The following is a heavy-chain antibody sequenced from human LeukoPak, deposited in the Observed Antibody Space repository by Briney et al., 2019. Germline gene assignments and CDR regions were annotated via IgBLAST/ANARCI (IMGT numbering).Heavy chain of an antibody. J-gene: IGHJ4*02. V-gene: IGHV3-30*02. D-gene: IGHD1-14*01. CDR3: AREATVLTDY. CDR2: IRYDTSNK. Sequence: GGSLRLSCAASGFTFSSYGMHWVRQAPDKGLEWVAFIRYDTSNKYYGDSVKGRFTISRDNAKNSLYLQMNSLRVEDTAVYYCAREATVLTDYWGQGTLVTVSS. CDR1: GFTFSSYG.